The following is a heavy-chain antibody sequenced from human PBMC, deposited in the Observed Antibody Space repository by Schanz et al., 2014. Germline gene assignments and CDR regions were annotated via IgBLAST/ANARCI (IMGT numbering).Heavy chain of an antibody. D-gene: IGHD6-19*01. CDR2: MNPNSGNT. J-gene: IGHJ6*03. CDR3: ARLGTGMAVAGSVIDSYYYYMDV. Sequence: QVQLVQSGPEVKKPGSSVKVSCQAFGDTFSKYNIMWVRQATGQGLEWMGWMNPNSGNTGYAQKFQGRVTMTRNTSISTAYMELSSLRSEDTAVYYCARLGTGMAVAGSVIDSYYYYMDVWGEGTTVTVS. V-gene: IGHV1-8*01. CDR1: GDTFSKYN.